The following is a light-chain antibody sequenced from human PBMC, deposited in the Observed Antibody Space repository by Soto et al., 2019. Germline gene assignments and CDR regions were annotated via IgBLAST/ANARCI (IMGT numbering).Light chain of an antibody. CDR2: SAS. Sequence: IQMTQPPSSLSASVGDRVTITCRASQSISNFLNWYQQRPGKAPKLLIYSASSLQSGVPSRFSGSGSGTDFSLTISSLQPEDFATYYCQQTNGSPLTFGGGTKVEIK. CDR1: QSISNF. V-gene: IGKV1-39*01. CDR3: QQTNGSPLT. J-gene: IGKJ4*01.